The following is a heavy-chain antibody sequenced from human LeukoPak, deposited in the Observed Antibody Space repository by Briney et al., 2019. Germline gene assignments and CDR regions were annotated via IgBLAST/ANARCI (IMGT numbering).Heavy chain of an antibody. V-gene: IGHV3-30*02. D-gene: IGHD3-16*02. CDR3: AKDADVWGSYRYPY. Sequence: GGSLRLSCAASGFTFSSYGMHWVRQAPGKGLEWVAFIRYDGSNKYYADSVKGRFTISRDNSKNTLYLQMNSLRAEDTAVYYCAKDADVWGSYRYPYWGQGTLVTVSS. CDR2: IRYDGSNK. CDR1: GFTFSSYG. J-gene: IGHJ4*02.